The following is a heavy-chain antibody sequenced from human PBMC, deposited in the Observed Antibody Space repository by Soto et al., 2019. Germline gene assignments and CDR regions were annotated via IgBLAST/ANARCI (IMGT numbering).Heavy chain of an antibody. CDR3: AKDLGYSYGGFFDY. D-gene: IGHD5-18*01. CDR2: VSSAGSTK. Sequence: PWGSLRLSCAASGFIFSNYGMHWGRQAPGKGLEWVAVVSSAGSTKYYADSVKGRFTISRDNSKNTVFLQMNSLRAEDKAVSYCAKDLGYSYGGFFDYWGQGTLVTVSS. CDR1: GFIFSNYG. V-gene: IGHV3-30*18. J-gene: IGHJ4*02.